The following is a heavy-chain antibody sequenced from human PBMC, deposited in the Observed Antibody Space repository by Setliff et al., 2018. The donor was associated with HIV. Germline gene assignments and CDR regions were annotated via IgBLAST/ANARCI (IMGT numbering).Heavy chain of an antibody. V-gene: IGHV3-33*01. CDR1: GFTFSSYG. CDR3: AMFSSSSG. CDR2: IWYDGSNK. D-gene: IGHD6-6*01. J-gene: IGHJ4*02. Sequence: GGSLRLSCAVSGFTFSSYGMHWVRQAPGKGLEWVAVIWYDGSNKYYTDSVKGRFTISRDNSKNTLYLQMNGLRGEDTAVYYCAMFSSSSGWGQGTQVTVS.